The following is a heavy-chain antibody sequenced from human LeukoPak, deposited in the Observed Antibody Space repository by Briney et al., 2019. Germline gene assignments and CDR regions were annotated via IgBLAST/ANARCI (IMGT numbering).Heavy chain of an antibody. Sequence: PGGSLRLSCAASGFTFSTFAMEWVRQVPGKGLEWVSYISADASTIYYADSVKGRFTISRDNAKNSLYLQMNSLRVEDSAVYYCASLWDLLHSWGQGTLVTVSS. CDR1: GFTFSTFA. V-gene: IGHV3-48*03. J-gene: IGHJ4*02. CDR3: ASLWDLLHS. CDR2: ISADASTI. D-gene: IGHD1-26*01.